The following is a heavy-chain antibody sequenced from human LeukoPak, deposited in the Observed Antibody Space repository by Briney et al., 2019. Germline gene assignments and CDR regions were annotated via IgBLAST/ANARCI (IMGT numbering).Heavy chain of an antibody. Sequence: ASVKVSCKASGYTFTSYGISWVRQAPGQGLEWMGWISAYNGNTNYAQKLQGRVTMTTDTSTSTAYMELSRLRSDDTAVYYCARSPNPYYYDSSADAFDIWGQGTMVTVSS. J-gene: IGHJ3*02. D-gene: IGHD3-22*01. CDR3: ARSPNPYYYDSSADAFDI. V-gene: IGHV1-18*01. CDR2: ISAYNGNT. CDR1: GYTFTSYG.